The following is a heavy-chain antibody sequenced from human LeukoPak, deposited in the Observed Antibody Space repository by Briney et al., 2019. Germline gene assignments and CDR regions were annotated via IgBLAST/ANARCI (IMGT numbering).Heavy chain of an antibody. Sequence: SVKVSCKASGGTFSSYAISWVRQAPGQGLEWMGGIIPIFGTANYAQKFQGRVTITADESTSTAYMELRSLRSDDTAVYYCARVLGGYYFDYWGQGTLVTVSS. CDR3: ARVLGGYYFDY. CDR2: IIPIFGTA. V-gene: IGHV1-69*13. CDR1: GGTFSSYA. J-gene: IGHJ4*02.